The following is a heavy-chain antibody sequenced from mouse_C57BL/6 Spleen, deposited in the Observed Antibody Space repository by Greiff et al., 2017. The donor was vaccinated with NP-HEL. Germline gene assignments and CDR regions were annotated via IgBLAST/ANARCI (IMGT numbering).Heavy chain of an antibody. CDR3: ARGSYYGSSKDY. J-gene: IGHJ2*01. D-gene: IGHD1-1*01. CDR1: GYTFTSYW. CDR2: IHPNSGST. Sequence: VQLQQPGAELVKPGASVKLSCKASGYTFTSYWMHWVKQRPGQGLEWIGMIHPNSGSTNYNEKFKSKATLTVDKSSSTAYMQLSSLTSEDSAVYYCARGSYYGSSKDYWGQGTTLTVSS. V-gene: IGHV1-64*01.